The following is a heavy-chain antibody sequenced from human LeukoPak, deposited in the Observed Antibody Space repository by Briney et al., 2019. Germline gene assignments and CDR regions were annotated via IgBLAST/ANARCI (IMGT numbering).Heavy chain of an antibody. CDR1: GFTFSSYA. Sequence: GGSLRLSCAASGFTFSSYAMSWVRQAPGKGLEWVSAISGSGGSTYYADSVKGRFTISRDNSKNTLYLQMNSLRTEDTAVYYCARDGIAVAGTGAYFDYWGQGTLVTVSS. D-gene: IGHD6-19*01. CDR2: ISGSGGST. CDR3: ARDGIAVAGTGAYFDY. V-gene: IGHV3-23*01. J-gene: IGHJ4*02.